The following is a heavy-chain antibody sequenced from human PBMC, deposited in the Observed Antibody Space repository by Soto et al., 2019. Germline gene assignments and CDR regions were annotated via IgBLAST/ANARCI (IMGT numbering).Heavy chain of an antibody. CDR2: INHSGST. CDR1: GGSFSGYY. D-gene: IGHD3-22*01. CDR3: ARKEYYYDSSGLDY. Sequence: QVQLQQWGAGLLKPSETLSLTCAVYGGSFSGYYWSWIRQPPGKGLEWIGEINHSGSTNYNPSLKSRVTISVDTSKNQFSLKLSSVTAADTAVYYCARKEYYYDSSGLDYWGQGTLVTVSS. J-gene: IGHJ4*02. V-gene: IGHV4-34*01.